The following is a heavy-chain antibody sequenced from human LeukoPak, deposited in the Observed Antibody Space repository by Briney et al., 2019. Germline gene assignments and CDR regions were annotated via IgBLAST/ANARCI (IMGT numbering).Heavy chain of an antibody. V-gene: IGHV3-30*03. CDR2: ISYDGSNK. J-gene: IGHJ6*02. CDR1: GFTFSSYG. D-gene: IGHD4-17*01. Sequence: GGSLRLSCAASGFTFSSYGMHWVRQAPGKGLEWVAVISYDGSNKYYADSVKGRFTISRDNSKNTLYLQMNSLRAEDTAVYYCAVGAVTTDPPSYCYYGMDVWGQGTTVTVSS. CDR3: AVGAVTTDPPSYCYYGMDV.